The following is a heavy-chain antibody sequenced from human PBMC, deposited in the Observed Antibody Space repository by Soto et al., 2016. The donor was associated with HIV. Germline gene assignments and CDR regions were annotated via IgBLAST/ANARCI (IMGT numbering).Heavy chain of an antibody. Sequence: QVQLQESGPGLVTPSQTVSLTCNVSGGSITSGTYYWNWIRQSAGKGPEWIGRIYKSGAASYNPSFSSRVTISVDTSKNQISLTLNSVTATDTATYYCARDRAALFNYYYMDVWGTGTAVIVSS. J-gene: IGHJ6*03. CDR2: IYKSGAA. V-gene: IGHV4-61*02. CDR3: ARDRAALFNYYYMDV. CDR1: GGSITSGTYY. D-gene: IGHD3-10*01.